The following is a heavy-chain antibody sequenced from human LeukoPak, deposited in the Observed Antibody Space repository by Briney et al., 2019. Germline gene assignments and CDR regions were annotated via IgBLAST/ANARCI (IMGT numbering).Heavy chain of an antibody. CDR3: AKGGSITGKLDY. J-gene: IGHJ4*02. Sequence: GGSLRLSCVASGFKFDSYAMVWVRQAPGKGLEWVSAISGSGGSTYYADSVKGRFTISRDNSKNTLYLQMNSLRAEDTAVYYCAKGGSITGKLDYWGQGTLVTVSS. CDR1: GFKFDSYA. CDR2: ISGSGGST. D-gene: IGHD1-20*01. V-gene: IGHV3-23*01.